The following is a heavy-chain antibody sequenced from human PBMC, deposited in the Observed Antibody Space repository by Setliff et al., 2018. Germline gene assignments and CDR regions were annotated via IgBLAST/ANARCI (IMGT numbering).Heavy chain of an antibody. CDR3: ARDGGEY. J-gene: IGHJ4*02. CDR1: GFNWRTSS. V-gene: IGHV3-7*01. D-gene: IGHD3-16*01. Sequence: GGSLRLSCAASGFNWRTSSMNWVRQAPGKGLEWGANIKQDGSEKYYMDSVKGRFTISRDNANNSLYLQMNSLRAEDTAVYYCARDGGEYWGQGTLVTVSS. CDR2: IKQDGSEK.